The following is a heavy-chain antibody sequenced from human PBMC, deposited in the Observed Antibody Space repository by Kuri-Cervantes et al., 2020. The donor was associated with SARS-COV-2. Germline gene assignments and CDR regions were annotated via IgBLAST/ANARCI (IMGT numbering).Heavy chain of an antibody. J-gene: IGHJ6*03. V-gene: IGHV4-34*01. CDR1: GGSFSGYY. D-gene: IGHD6-13*01. Sequence: SQTLSLTCAVYGGSFSGYYWSWIRQPPGKGLEWIGEINHSGSTNYNPSLKSRVTISVDTSKNQFSLKLSSVTAADTAVYYCARRPVYSSSWYVGYYYYMDVWGKGTTVTVSS. CDR2: INHSGST. CDR3: ARRPVYSSSWYVGYYYYMDV.